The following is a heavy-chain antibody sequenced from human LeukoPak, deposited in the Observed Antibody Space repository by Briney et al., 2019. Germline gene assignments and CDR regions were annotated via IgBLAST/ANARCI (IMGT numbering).Heavy chain of an antibody. CDR2: IYYSGST. CDR3: ARDRGDYGFDY. J-gene: IGHJ4*02. D-gene: IGHD4/OR15-4a*01. CDR1: GGSISSYY. V-gene: IGHV4-59*01. Sequence: SSETLSLTCNVSGGSISSYYWSWIRQPPGKGLEWIGYIYYSGSTNYNPSLKSRITMSVDTSKNQFSLKLSSVTAADTAAYYCARDRGDYGFDYWGQGTLVTVSS.